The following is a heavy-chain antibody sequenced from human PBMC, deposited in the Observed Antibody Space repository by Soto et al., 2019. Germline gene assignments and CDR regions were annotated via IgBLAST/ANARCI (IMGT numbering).Heavy chain of an antibody. V-gene: IGHV1-2*04. J-gene: IGHJ6*01. D-gene: IGHD2-15*01. Sequence: ASVNVSCKASGYTFTGYYMHWVRQAPGQGLEWMGWINPNSGGTNYAQKFQGWVTMTRDTSISTAYMELSRLRSDDTAVYYCARDEVVVVAATEGRYYYYGMDVWGQGTTVTVSS. CDR3: ARDEVVVVAATEGRYYYYGMDV. CDR2: INPNSGGT. CDR1: GYTFTGYY.